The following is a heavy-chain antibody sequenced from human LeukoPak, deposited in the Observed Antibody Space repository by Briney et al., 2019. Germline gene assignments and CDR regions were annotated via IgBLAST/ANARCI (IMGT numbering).Heavy chain of an antibody. CDR1: GFAFSSYD. CDR2: ISGSGGST. CDR3: AEAETTSGYF. D-gene: IGHD1-7*01. Sequence: QSGGSLRLSCAASGFAFSSYDMSWVRQSPGKGLEWVSAISGSGGSTYYADSVKGRFTISTDNSKNTLYLQMDSLRAEDTAVYYCAEAETTSGYFWGQGTLVTVSS. J-gene: IGHJ4*02. V-gene: IGHV3-23*01.